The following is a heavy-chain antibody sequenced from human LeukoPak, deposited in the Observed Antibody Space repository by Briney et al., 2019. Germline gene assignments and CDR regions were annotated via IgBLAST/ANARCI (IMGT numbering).Heavy chain of an antibody. CDR3: ARVSVVVTAFDI. V-gene: IGHV4-4*07. CDR1: GGSISSYY. J-gene: IGHJ3*02. CDR2: IYTSGST. Sequence: SETLSLTCTVSGGSISSYYWSWIRQPAGKGLERIGRIYTSGSTNYNPSLKSRVTMSVDTSKNQFSLKLTSVTAADTAVYYCARVSVVVTAFDIWGQGTMVTVSS. D-gene: IGHD2-15*01.